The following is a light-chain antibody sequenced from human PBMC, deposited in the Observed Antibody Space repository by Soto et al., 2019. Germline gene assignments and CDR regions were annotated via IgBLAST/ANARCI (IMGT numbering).Light chain of an antibody. CDR1: QTVSSSY. CDR3: QQYGSSPYT. CDR2: DAS. V-gene: IGKV3D-20*01. Sequence: DIVLTQSPATLSLSPGERATLSCGASQTVSSSYLAWYQQKPGLAPRLLIYDASSRATGIPDRFSGSGSGTDFTLTISRLEPEDYCQQYGSSPYTFGQGTKLEIK. J-gene: IGKJ2*01.